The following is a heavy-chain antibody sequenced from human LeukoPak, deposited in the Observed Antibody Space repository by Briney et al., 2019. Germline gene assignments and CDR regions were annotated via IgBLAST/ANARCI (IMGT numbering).Heavy chain of an antibody. CDR2: INPSGGST. J-gene: IGHJ4*02. CDR3: AGHDLAAAEF. CDR1: GYAFTSYD. D-gene: IGHD6-13*01. Sequence: ASVTVSFKASGYAFTSYDINWVRQATGQGLEWMGIINPSGGSTSYAQKFEGRVTMTRDMSTSTVYMELSSLRSEDTAVYYCAGHDLAAAEFWGQGTLVTVSS. V-gene: IGHV1-46*01.